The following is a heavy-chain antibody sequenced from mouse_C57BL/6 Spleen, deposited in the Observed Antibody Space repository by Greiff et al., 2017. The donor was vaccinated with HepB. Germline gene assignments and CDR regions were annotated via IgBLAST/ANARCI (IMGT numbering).Heavy chain of an antibody. Sequence: VQLQQSGAELVKPGASVKLSCKASGYTFTEYTIHWVQPRPGQALEWIGWFYPGTGSIKSNEKFKDKATLTADKASSTVYMELSRVTSEDAAVYFCARHEEGSNLDYWGQGTTLTVSS. D-gene: IGHD5-1*01. CDR1: GYTFTEYT. CDR2: FYPGTGSI. J-gene: IGHJ2*01. V-gene: IGHV1-62-2*01. CDR3: ARHEEGSNLDY.